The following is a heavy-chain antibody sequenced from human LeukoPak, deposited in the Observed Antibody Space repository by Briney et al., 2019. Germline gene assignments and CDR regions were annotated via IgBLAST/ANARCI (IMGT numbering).Heavy chain of an antibody. Sequence: ASVKVSCKASGYTFTSYDISEVRQAPGQGLEWMGWINTYGGKKHNAQKFQGRVTMTTVTFTSTVYMELRSLRSDDTAVYYCARGSSSWLLGLDYWGQGNLVTVSS. D-gene: IGHD6-13*01. V-gene: IGHV1-18*01. CDR2: INTYGGKK. CDR1: GYTFTSYD. CDR3: ARGSSSWLLGLDY. J-gene: IGHJ4*02.